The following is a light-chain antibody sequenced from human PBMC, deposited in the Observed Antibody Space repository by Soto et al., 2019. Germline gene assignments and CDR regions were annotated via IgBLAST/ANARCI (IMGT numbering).Light chain of an antibody. J-gene: IGLJ1*01. CDR3: QVWDSSSDSYV. Sequence: SSELTQPPSVSVAPGKTARITCGGNNIGSKSVHWYQQKPGQAPVLVIYYDSDRPSGIPERFSGSNSGNTATLTISRVEAEDEADYYCQVWDSSSDSYVFGTGTQLTVL. CDR1: NIGSKS. V-gene: IGLV3-21*04. CDR2: YDS.